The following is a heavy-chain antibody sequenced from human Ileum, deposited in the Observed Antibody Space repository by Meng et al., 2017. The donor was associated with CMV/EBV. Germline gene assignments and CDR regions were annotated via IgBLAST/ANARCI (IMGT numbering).Heavy chain of an antibody. J-gene: IGHJ4*02. Sequence: QVQLQESGPGLVKPSQALSLTCTVSGDSLSTGDYYWSWIRQPPGKGPEWIGYIYYSGSTLYNPSLKSPVTISLDKSKNQFSLRLRSVTAADTAVYFCAREGGGWYFDSWGQGILVTVSS. D-gene: IGHD6-19*01. V-gene: IGHV4-30-4*01. CDR2: IYYSGST. CDR1: GDSLSTGDYY. CDR3: AREGGGWYFDS.